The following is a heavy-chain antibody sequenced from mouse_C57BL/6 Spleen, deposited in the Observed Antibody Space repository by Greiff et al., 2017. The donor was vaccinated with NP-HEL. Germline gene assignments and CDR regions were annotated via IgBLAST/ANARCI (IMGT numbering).Heavy chain of an antibody. Sequence: VQLQQSGPELVKPGASVKISCKASGYTFTDYYMNWVKQSHGKSLEWIGDINPNNGGTSYNQKFKGKATLTVDKSSSTAYMELRSLTSEDSAVYYCAIYYGYDVYYAMDYWGQGTSVTVSS. V-gene: IGHV1-26*01. CDR3: AIYYGYDVYYAMDY. CDR1: GYTFTDYY. D-gene: IGHD2-2*01. J-gene: IGHJ4*01. CDR2: INPNNGGT.